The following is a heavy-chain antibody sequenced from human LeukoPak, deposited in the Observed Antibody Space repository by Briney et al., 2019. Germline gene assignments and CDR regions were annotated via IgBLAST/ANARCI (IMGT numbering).Heavy chain of an antibody. V-gene: IGHV3-30-3*01. Sequence: QPGRSLRLSCAASGFTFSSYAMHWVRQAPGKGLEWVAVISYDGSNKYYADSVKGRFTISRDNSKNTLYLQMNSLRAEDTAVYYCARQGSIPYWGQGTLVTVSS. J-gene: IGHJ4*02. CDR2: ISYDGSNK. CDR3: ARQGSIPY. CDR1: GFTFSSYA.